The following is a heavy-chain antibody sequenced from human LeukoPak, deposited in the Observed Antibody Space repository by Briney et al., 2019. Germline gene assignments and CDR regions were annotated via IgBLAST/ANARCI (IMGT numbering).Heavy chain of an antibody. CDR3: GCSSSYYYYGMDV. Sequence: GGSLRLSCAASGFTFSSYAMSWVRQALGKGLEWVSAISGSGGSTYYADSVKGRFTISRDNSKNTLYLQMNSLRAEDTAVYYRGCSSSYYYYGMDVWGQGTTVTVSS. J-gene: IGHJ6*02. V-gene: IGHV3-23*01. CDR2: ISGSGGST. D-gene: IGHD6-6*01. CDR1: GFTFSSYA.